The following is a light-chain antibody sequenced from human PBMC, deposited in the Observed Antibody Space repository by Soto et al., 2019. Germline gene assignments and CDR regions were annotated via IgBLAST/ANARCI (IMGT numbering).Light chain of an antibody. J-gene: IGLJ1*01. Sequence: QSALTQPASVSGSPGQSITISCTGTSSDVGGYNYVSWYQQHPGKAPKLMIYDVTNRPSGVSNRFSGSKSGNTASLTISGQEAEDDADYYCRSYPGSNTRVFGSGTKVTVL. CDR2: DVT. V-gene: IGLV2-14*03. CDR1: SSDVGGYNY. CDR3: RSYPGSNTRV.